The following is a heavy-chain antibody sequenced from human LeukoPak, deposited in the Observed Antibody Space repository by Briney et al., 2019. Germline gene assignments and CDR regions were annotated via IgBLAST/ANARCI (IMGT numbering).Heavy chain of an antibody. Sequence: WGSLRLSRAASRITLTSYSMNWIHQAPGKGLEWVSSISSSSSYIYYADSVKGRFTISRDNAKNSLYLQMNSLRAEDTAVYYCAPHPGDQPHPWGQGTLVTVSS. CDR3: APHPGDQPHP. CDR2: ISSSSSYI. J-gene: IGHJ5*02. D-gene: IGHD2-2*01. CDR1: RITLTSYS. V-gene: IGHV3-21*01.